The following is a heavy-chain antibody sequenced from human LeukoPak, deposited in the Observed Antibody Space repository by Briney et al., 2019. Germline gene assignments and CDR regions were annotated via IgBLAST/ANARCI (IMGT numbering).Heavy chain of an antibody. Sequence: ASVKVSCKASGYTFTSYDINWVRQATGQGLEWMGWMNPNSGGTNYAQKFQGWVTMTRDTSISTAYMELSRLRSDDTAVYYCARALEMATIDPWGQGTLVTVSS. CDR1: GYTFTSYD. CDR2: MNPNSGGT. J-gene: IGHJ5*02. V-gene: IGHV1-2*04. CDR3: ARALEMATIDP. D-gene: IGHD5-24*01.